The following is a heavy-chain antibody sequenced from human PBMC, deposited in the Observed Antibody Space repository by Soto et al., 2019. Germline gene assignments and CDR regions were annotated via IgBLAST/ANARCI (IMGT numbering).Heavy chain of an antibody. V-gene: IGHV1-69*13. CDR2: IIPICATA. CDR3: ARDKRITMVRGVDLYYYYGMDV. D-gene: IGHD3-10*01. CDR1: GGTFSSYA. J-gene: IGHJ6*02. Sequence: ASVKVSCKASGGTFSSYAISWVRQAPGQGVEWMGGIIPICATATHAQKFQGRVRITADESTSTAYMELSSLRSEDTAVYYCARDKRITMVRGVDLYYYYGMDVWGQGTTVTVSS.